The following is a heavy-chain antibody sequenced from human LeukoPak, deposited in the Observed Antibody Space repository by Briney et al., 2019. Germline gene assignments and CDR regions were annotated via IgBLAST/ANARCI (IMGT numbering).Heavy chain of an antibody. CDR2: IYYSGST. D-gene: IGHD3-16*01. J-gene: IGHJ3*02. Sequence: SETLSLTCTVSGGSISSYYWSWIRQPPGKGLEWIGYIYYSGSTNYNPSLKSRVTISVDTSRNQFSLKLSSVTAADTAVYYCARGPSNYVWGSGDAFDIWGQGTMVTVSS. V-gene: IGHV4-59*01. CDR3: ARGPSNYVWGSGDAFDI. CDR1: GGSISSYY.